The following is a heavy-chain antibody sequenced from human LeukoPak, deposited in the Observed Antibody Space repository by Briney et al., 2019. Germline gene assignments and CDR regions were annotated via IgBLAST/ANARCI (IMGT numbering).Heavy chain of an antibody. D-gene: IGHD3-10*01. CDR1: GYSFTSYW. Sequence: GESLKISCKGSGYSFTSYWIGWVRQMPGKGLEWMGIIYPGDSDTRYSPSFQGQVTISADKSISTAYLQWSSLKASDTAMYYCARHRFLKVRGEPYGMDVWGQGTTVAVSS. CDR2: IYPGDSDT. CDR3: ARHRFLKVRGEPYGMDV. J-gene: IGHJ6*02. V-gene: IGHV5-51*01.